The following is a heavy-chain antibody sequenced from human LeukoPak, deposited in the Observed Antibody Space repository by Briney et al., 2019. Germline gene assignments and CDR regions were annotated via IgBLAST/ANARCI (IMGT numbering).Heavy chain of an antibody. Sequence: GGSLRLSCVASGFTFNNYWMHWVRHAPGKGLLWVSRINSDGSIINYADSVKGRFTISRDNAKNTLYLQMNSLRAEDTAVYYCARRYYASGSPPDYWGQGSLVTVSS. J-gene: IGHJ4*02. V-gene: IGHV3-74*01. CDR3: ARRYYASGSPPDY. CDR1: GFTFNNYW. CDR2: INSDGSII. D-gene: IGHD3-10*01.